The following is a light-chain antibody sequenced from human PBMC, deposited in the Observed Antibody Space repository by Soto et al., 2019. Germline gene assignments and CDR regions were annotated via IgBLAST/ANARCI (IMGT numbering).Light chain of an antibody. CDR1: STDFVSYNR. V-gene: IGLV2-18*01. CDR3: QAYDYSLTASV. CDR2: EVS. Sequence: QSVLTQPPSVSGSPGQSVTISCTGTSTDFVSYNRVSWYQQPPGTAPKLMIYEVSKRPSGVPDRFSGSKSGNTASLTISGLQAADEADYYCQAYDYSLTASVFGGGTKLTVL. J-gene: IGLJ3*02.